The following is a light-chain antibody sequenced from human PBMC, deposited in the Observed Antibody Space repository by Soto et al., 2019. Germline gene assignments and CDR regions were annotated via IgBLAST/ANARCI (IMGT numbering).Light chain of an antibody. J-gene: IGKJ4*01. Sequence: EIVLTQSPATLSLSPGERATLSCRASQSVGSYLAWYQQKPGQAPRLLIYDAFSRATGIPARFSGSGSGTDFTLTISSLEPEGFAVYYCQQRSTWPLTFGGGTKVEIK. CDR2: DAF. V-gene: IGKV3-11*01. CDR3: QQRSTWPLT. CDR1: QSVGSY.